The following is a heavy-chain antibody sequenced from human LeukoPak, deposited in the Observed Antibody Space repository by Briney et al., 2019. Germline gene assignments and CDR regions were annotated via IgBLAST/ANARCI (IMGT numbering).Heavy chain of an antibody. J-gene: IGHJ4*02. D-gene: IGHD3-22*01. CDR2: INHSGST. Sequence: PSETLSLTCAVYGGSFSGYYWSWIRQPPGKGLEWIGEINHSGSTNYNPSLKSRVTISVDTSKNQFSLKLSSVTAADTAVYYCAREATTPPYYYDSSGYYYFDYWGQGTLVTVSS. CDR1: GGSFSGYY. CDR3: AREATTPPYYYDSSGYYYFDY. V-gene: IGHV4-34*01.